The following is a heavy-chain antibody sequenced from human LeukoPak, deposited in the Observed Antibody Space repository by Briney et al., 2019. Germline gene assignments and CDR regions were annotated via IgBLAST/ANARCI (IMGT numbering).Heavy chain of an antibody. J-gene: IGHJ4*02. Sequence: SGGSLRLSCAASGFTFSNAWMSWVRQAPGKGREWVGRIKSKTDGGTTDYAAPVKGRFTISRDDSKNTLYLQMNSLKTEDTAVYYCTTLEHPDYGGNSYYWGQGTLVTVSS. V-gene: IGHV3-15*01. CDR3: TTLEHPDYGGNSYY. CDR2: IKSKTDGGTT. D-gene: IGHD4-23*01. CDR1: GFTFSNAW.